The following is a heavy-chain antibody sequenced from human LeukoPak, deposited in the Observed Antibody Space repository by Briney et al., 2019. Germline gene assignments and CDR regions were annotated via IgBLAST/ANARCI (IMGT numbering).Heavy chain of an antibody. Sequence: PGESLNISCKGSEYSFTTYWIGWVRQMPGKGLEWMGIIYPGDSDTRYSPSFEGQVTISADKSINTAYLQWSSLKASDTAIYYCARLGEEYSSSSGGFDYWGQGSLVTVSS. J-gene: IGHJ4*02. V-gene: IGHV5-51*03. CDR2: IYPGDSDT. CDR3: ARLGEEYSSSSGGFDY. CDR1: EYSFTTYW. D-gene: IGHD6-6*01.